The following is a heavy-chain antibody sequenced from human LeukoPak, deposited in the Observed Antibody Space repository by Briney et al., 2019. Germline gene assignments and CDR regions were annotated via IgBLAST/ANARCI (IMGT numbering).Heavy chain of an antibody. Sequence: SVKVSCKASGGTFSSYAISWVRQAPGQGLEWMGGIIPIFGTANYAQKFQGRVTITTDESTSTAYMELSSLRSEDTAVYYRARVSDYGDYKFDYWGQGTLVTVSS. CDR1: GGTFSSYA. D-gene: IGHD4-17*01. J-gene: IGHJ4*02. V-gene: IGHV1-69*05. CDR2: IIPIFGTA. CDR3: ARVSDYGDYKFDY.